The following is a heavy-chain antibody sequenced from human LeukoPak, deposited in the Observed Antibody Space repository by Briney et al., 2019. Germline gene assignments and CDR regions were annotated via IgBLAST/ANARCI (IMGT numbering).Heavy chain of an antibody. V-gene: IGHV3-23*01. CDR1: GFTFSSYA. Sequence: GGSLRLSCAASGFTFSSYAMNWVRQAPGKGLEWVSGISGSGSNTYYADSMMGRFTISRDNSKNTLYLQMNSLRAEDTAVYYCAKDVLSGTYYYFDQWGQGTLVTVSS. D-gene: IGHD1-26*01. J-gene: IGHJ4*02. CDR3: AKDVLSGTYYYFDQ. CDR2: ISGSGSNT.